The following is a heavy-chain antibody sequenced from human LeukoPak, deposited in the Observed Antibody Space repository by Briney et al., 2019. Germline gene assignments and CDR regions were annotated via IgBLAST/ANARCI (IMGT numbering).Heavy chain of an antibody. V-gene: IGHV4-34*01. CDR1: GGSFSGYY. CDR2: INHSGST. J-gene: IGHJ4*02. CDR3: ARGEGYDFWSGYPIDY. Sequence: SETLSLTCAVYGGSFSGYYWSWIRQPPGKGLEWIGEINHSGSTNYNPSLKSRVTISVDTSKNQFSLKLSSVTAADTAVYYCARGEGYDFWSGYPIDYWGQGTLVTVSS. D-gene: IGHD3-3*01.